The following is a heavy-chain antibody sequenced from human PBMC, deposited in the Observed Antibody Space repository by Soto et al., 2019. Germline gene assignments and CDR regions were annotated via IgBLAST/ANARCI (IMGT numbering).Heavy chain of an antibody. V-gene: IGHV4-34*01. J-gene: IGHJ4*02. CDR3: ARGPHIVLMVYDKDY. Sequence: QVQLQQWGAGLLKPSETLSLTCAVYGGSFSGYYWSWIRQPPGKGLEWIGEINHSGSTNYNPSLKSRVTISVDTSKNQFSLKLSSVTAADTAVYYCARGPHIVLMVYDKDYWGQGTLVTVSS. CDR1: GGSFSGYY. CDR2: INHSGST. D-gene: IGHD2-8*01.